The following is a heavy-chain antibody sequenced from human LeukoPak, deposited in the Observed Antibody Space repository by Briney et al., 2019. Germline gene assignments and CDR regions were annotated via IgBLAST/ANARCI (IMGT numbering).Heavy chain of an antibody. CDR3: ARGAIVRGVAIDY. CDR1: GGSISGYY. J-gene: IGHJ4*02. V-gene: IGHV4-59*01. CDR2: IYYSGTT. D-gene: IGHD3-10*01. Sequence: PSETLSLTCTVSGGSISGYYWTWIRQPPGKALEWLGYIYYSGTTKYNPSLKSRVTISVDTSKNQFSLKLSSMTAADTAVYYCARGAIVRGVAIDYWGQGTLVTVSS.